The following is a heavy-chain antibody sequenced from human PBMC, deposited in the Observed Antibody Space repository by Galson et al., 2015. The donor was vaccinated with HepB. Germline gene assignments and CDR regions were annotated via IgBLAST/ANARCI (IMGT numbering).Heavy chain of an antibody. CDR3: ARGSRNWRLIDY. CDR2: IIPIFGTA. D-gene: IGHD1-1*01. V-gene: IGHV1-69*13. Sequence: SVKVSCKASGGTFSSYAISWVRQAPGQGLEWMGGIIPIFGTANYAQKFQGRVTITADESTSTAYMELSSLRSEDTAVYYCARGSRNWRLIDYWGQGTLVTVSS. CDR1: GGTFSSYA. J-gene: IGHJ4*02.